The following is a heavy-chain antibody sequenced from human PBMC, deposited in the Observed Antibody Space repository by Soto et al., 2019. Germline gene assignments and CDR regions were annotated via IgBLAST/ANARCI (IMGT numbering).Heavy chain of an antibody. J-gene: IGHJ2*01. CDR2: ISSDGSNK. D-gene: IGHD5-18*01. CDR1: GFTFNTYA. Sequence: QVQVVESGGGVVQPGRSLRLSCAASGFTFNTYAMDWVRQAPGKGLEWVALISSDGSNKYYAESVKGRFTISRDNSKTTLYLQMNSRRAEDTAVYYCASESAYSPRPMYYWYFDFWGRGTLVTVSS. V-gene: IGHV3-30-3*01. CDR3: ASESAYSPRPMYYWYFDF.